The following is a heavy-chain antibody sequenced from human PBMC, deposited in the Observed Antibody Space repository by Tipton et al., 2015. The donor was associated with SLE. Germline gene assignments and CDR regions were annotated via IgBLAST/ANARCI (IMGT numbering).Heavy chain of an antibody. Sequence: SLRLSCAASGFTVSSNYMSGVRQAPGKGLEWVSVIYSGGSTYYADSVKGRFTISRDNSKNTLYLQMNSLRAEDTAVYYCARGPRDSSSHAFDIWGQGTMVPVSS. J-gene: IGHJ3*02. V-gene: IGHV3-53*05. CDR2: IYSGGST. D-gene: IGHD6-6*01. CDR1: GFTVSSNY. CDR3: ARGPRDSSSHAFDI.